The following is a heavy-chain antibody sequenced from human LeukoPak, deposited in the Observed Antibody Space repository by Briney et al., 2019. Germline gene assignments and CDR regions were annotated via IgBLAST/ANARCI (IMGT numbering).Heavy chain of an antibody. CDR2: SGTYGRT. V-gene: IGHV3-23*01. D-gene: IGHD5-24*01. J-gene: IGHJ3*02. CDR3: ARGMDGYGPDAFDI. Sequence: GGSLRLSCVASGFTFTSNVLNWVRQAPGKGLEWVSVSGTYGRTQYADSVKGRFTISRDSSKNTLYLQINSLRVEDTAVYYCARGMDGYGPDAFDIWGQGTMVTVSS. CDR1: GFTFTSNV.